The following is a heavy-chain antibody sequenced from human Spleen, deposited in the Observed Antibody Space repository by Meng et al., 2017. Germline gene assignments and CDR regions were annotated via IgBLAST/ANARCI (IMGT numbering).Heavy chain of an antibody. J-gene: IGHJ3*02. V-gene: IGHV4-39*07. D-gene: IGHD3-22*01. CDR1: GGSISSSSYY. CDR3: ARPHYYDSSGYGSVAFDI. Sequence: GSLRLSCTVSGGSISSSSYYWGWIPQPPGKGLEWIGNIYYSGSAYFNPSLKSRVTISVDTSQNQFSLKLSSVTAADTAVYYCARPHYYDSSGYGSVAFDIWGQGTMVTVSS. CDR2: IYYSGSA.